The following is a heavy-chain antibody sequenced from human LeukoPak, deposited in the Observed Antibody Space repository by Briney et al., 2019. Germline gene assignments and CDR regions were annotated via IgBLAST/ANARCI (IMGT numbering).Heavy chain of an antibody. Sequence: GGSLRLSCAASGFTFSRYAMSWVRQAPGKGLEWVSGISGSGGSTDYAASVKGRFTISRDNSENTLYLQMNSLRAEDTAVYYCAKVGSSDYWGQGTLVTVSS. CDR2: ISGSGGST. J-gene: IGHJ4*02. CDR1: GFTFSRYA. CDR3: AKVGSSDY. V-gene: IGHV3-23*01.